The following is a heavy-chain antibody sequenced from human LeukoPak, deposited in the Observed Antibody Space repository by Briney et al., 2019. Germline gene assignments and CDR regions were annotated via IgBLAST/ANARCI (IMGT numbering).Heavy chain of an antibody. V-gene: IGHV3-11*06. CDR3: ARDRGVLWFGDLYGMDV. CDR1: GLTFSDYY. CDR2: ISSSSSYT. J-gene: IGHJ6*04. Sequence: GGSRRLSCAASGLTFSDYYTSWIRQAPGKGLEWVSYISSSSSYTNYADSVKGRFTISRDNAKNSLYLQMNSLRAEDTAVYYCARDRGVLWFGDLYGMDVWGKGTTVTVSS. D-gene: IGHD3-10*01.